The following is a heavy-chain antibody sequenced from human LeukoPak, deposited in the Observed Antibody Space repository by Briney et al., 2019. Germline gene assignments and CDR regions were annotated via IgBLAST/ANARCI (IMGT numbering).Heavy chain of an antibody. Sequence: SETLSLTCTVSGGSISSSNYYWDWIRQPPEKGLEWIGSIYYSGSTYYNPSLKSRVTISVDTSKNQFSLKLSSVSAADTAGYYCARDYYYYYMDVWGKGTTVTVSS. CDR1: GGSISSSNYY. CDR2: IYYSGST. CDR3: ARDYYYYYMDV. J-gene: IGHJ6*03. V-gene: IGHV4-39*07.